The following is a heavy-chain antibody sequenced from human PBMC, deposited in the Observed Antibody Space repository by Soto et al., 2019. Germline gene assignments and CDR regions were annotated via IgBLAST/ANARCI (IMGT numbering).Heavy chain of an antibody. CDR3: VRARQEMATVTLGY. Sequence: QVQLVESGGGVVQPGGSLRLSCAASGFIFTSYGMHWVRQAPGKGLEWVSVISYDGSDESYADSVKGRFSISRDKSKNTLHPQMNSLTTEDTAVYYCVRARQEMATVTLGYWGQGTLVTVSS. CDR1: GFIFTSYG. D-gene: IGHD4-4*01. J-gene: IGHJ4*02. V-gene: IGHV3-30*03. CDR2: ISYDGSDE.